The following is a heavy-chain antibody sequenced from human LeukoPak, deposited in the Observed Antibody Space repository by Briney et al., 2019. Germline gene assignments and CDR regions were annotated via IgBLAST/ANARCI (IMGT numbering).Heavy chain of an antibody. CDR2: IYYSGST. CDR1: GGSLSSRLYY. J-gene: IGHJ5*02. CDR3: AKGPPEGPDNWFDP. Sequence: SETLSLTCTVSGGSLSSRLYYWGWIRQPPGRGLEWIASIYYSGSTYYNPSLKSRVTLSVDTSKNQFSLNLNSVNAADTAVYYCAKGPPEGPDNWFDPWGQGTLVTVSS. V-gene: IGHV4-39*07.